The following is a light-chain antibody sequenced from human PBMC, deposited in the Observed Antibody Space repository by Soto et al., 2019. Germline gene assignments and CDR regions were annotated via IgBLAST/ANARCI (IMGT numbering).Light chain of an antibody. J-gene: IGKJ4*01. CDR2: GAS. Sequence: EIVMTHSPATLSVSPGERATLSCRASQSVYSTLAWYQQKPGQAPRLLIYGASTRATGIPARFSGTGSATEFTLTISSLQSEDSAVYYCQQYNKRPLTFGRGTKVEIK. CDR3: QQYNKRPLT. V-gene: IGKV3-15*01. CDR1: QSVYST.